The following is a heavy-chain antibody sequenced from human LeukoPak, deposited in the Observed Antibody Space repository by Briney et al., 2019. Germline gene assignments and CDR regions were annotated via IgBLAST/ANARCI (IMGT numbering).Heavy chain of an antibody. CDR1: GGNFNNYA. V-gene: IGHV1-69*13. D-gene: IGHD2-21*01. CDR2: VIPMFGSA. J-gene: IGHJ3*02. Sequence: SVKVSCKASGGNFNNYAISWVRQAPGQGLEWLGGVIPMFGSANYAQKFQGRVTITADGITSVAYMELGSLTPDGTAVYYCARGRELLGIQCAFDIWGQGTVVTVAS. CDR3: ARGRELLGIQCAFDI.